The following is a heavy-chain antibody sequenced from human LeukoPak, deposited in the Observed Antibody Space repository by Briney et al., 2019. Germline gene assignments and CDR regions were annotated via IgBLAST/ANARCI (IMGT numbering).Heavy chain of an antibody. CDR3: ARDTSRAAAGTYYYYYGMDV. D-gene: IGHD6-13*01. Sequence: SETLSLTCTVSGGSISSYYWSWIRQPAGKGLEWIGRIYTSGSTNYNPSFKSRVTMSVDTSKNQFSLKLSSVTAADTAVYYCARDTSRAAAGTYYYYYGMDVWGQGTTVTVSS. V-gene: IGHV4-4*07. CDR2: IYTSGST. J-gene: IGHJ6*02. CDR1: GGSISSYY.